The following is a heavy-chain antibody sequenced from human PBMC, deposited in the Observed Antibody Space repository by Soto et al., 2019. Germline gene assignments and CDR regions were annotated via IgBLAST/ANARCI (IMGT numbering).Heavy chain of an antibody. D-gene: IGHD7-27*01. CDR2: ITRTSNYI. CDR3: ARELGTLGAFDI. CDR1: GFTFSDYY. J-gene: IGHJ3*02. V-gene: IGHV3-11*01. Sequence: GGSLRLSCTASGFTFSDYYMNWIRQAPGKGLEWLSYITRTSNYIYYADSVKGRFTVSRDNAKNSLYLQMDSLRVDDTALYCCARELGTLGAFDIWGQGTMVTVSS.